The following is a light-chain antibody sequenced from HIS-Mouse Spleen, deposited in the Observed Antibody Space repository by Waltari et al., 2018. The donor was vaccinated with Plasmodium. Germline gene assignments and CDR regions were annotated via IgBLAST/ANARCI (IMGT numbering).Light chain of an antibody. CDR3: QQYYTTPWT. Sequence: DIVMTQSPDSLAVSLGERATINCKSSQSVLYSSNNKNYLAWYQQKPGQPPKLLIYCASTRESGVLDRFRGRGFGTDFTRTISSLQAEDVAVYYCQQYYTTPWTFAQGTKVEIK. CDR1: QSVLYSSNNKNY. V-gene: IGKV4-1*01. J-gene: IGKJ1*01. CDR2: CAS.